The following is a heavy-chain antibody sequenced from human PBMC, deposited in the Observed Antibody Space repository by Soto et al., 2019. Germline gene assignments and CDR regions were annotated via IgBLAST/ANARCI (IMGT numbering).Heavy chain of an antibody. CDR1: GGSFGAYY. CDR2: INHSGST. CDR3: ASRLGSGKYYFDY. V-gene: IGHV4-34*01. J-gene: IGHJ4*02. D-gene: IGHD3-10*01. Sequence: QVQLKQWGAGLLKPSETLSLTCAVYGGSFGAYYCSWIRQSPGKGLEWIGEINHSGSTNYNPSLKSRVTMSVDTSKNQFSLKLSSVTAADTAVYFCASRLGSGKYYFDYWGQGTLLSVSS.